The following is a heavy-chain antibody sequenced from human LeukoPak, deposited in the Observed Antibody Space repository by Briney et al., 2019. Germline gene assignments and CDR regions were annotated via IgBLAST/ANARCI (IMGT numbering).Heavy chain of an antibody. V-gene: IGHV1-46*01. D-gene: IGHD2-2*01. CDR3: ARDSGIDCSSTSCYAEYYYYYGMDV. CDR2: INPSGGST. CDR1: GYTLTSYY. Sequence: ASVKVSCKASGYTLTSYYMHWVRQAPGQGLEWMGIINPSGGSTSYAQKFQGRVTMTRDTSTSTVYMELSSLRSEDTAVYYCARDSGIDCSSTSCYAEYYYYYGMDVWGQGTTVTVSS. J-gene: IGHJ6*02.